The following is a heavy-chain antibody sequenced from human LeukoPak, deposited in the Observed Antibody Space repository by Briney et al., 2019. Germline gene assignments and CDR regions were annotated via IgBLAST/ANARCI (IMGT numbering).Heavy chain of an antibody. CDR2: INPNNGGT. CDR3: ARVPRGNYYFDY. CDR1: GYTFTGYY. Sequence: ASVKVSCKASGYTFTGYYMLWVRQAPGQGLEWMGWINPNNGGTNYAQKFQGRVTMTRDTSISSAYMELSRLRSDDTAVYYCARVPRGNYYFDYWGQGTLVTVSS. J-gene: IGHJ4*02. D-gene: IGHD1-7*01. V-gene: IGHV1-2*02.